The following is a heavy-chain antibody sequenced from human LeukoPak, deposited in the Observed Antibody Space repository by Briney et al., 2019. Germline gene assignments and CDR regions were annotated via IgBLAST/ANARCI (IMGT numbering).Heavy chain of an antibody. D-gene: IGHD6-13*01. CDR3: ARTYSSTWSYYYYYMDV. Sequence: ASVKVSCKASGYTFTSYGISWVRQAPGQGLEWMGWISAYNGNTNYAQKLQGRVTMTTDTSTSTAYMELRSLRSDDTAVYYCARTYSSTWSYYYYYMDVWGKGTTVTVSS. CDR2: ISAYNGNT. CDR1: GYTFTSYG. V-gene: IGHV1-18*01. J-gene: IGHJ6*03.